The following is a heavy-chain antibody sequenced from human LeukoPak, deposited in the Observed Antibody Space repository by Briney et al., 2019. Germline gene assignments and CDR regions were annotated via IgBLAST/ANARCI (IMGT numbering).Heavy chain of an antibody. V-gene: IGHV4-34*01. D-gene: IGHD3-22*01. CDR2: INHSGST. Sequence: PSETLSLTCAVYGGSFSGYYWSWIRQPPGKGLEWIGEINHSGSTNYNPSLKSRVTISVDTSKNQFSLKLSSVTAAETAVYYCARGATYYYDSSGYYYALYYYYYMDVWGKGTTVTVSS. CDR3: ARGATYYYDSSGYYYALYYYYYMDV. J-gene: IGHJ6*03. CDR1: GGSFSGYY.